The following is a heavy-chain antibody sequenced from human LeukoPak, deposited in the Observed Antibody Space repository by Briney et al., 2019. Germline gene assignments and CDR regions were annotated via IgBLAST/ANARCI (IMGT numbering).Heavy chain of an antibody. D-gene: IGHD2-2*01. J-gene: IGHJ4*02. CDR2: IHYSGST. Sequence: SETLSLTCTVSGGSLWSWIRQPPGKGLEWIAYIHYSGSTHYNSSLESRVTISLDTSKNQVSLKLISVTAADTAVYYCARHVVRGGTVFDVWGQGTLVTVSS. CDR1: GGSL. CDR3: ARHVVRGGTVFDV. V-gene: IGHV4-59*08.